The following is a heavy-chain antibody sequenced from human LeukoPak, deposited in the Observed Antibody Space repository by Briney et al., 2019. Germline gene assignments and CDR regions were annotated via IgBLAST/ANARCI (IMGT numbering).Heavy chain of an antibody. Sequence: ASVQVSCKASGYTFTGYYMHWVRQAPGQGLEWMGRINPNSGGTNYAQKFQGRVTMTRDTSISTAYMELSRLRSDDTAVYYCARVVYCTNGVCYKGRAFDIWGQGTMVTVSS. J-gene: IGHJ3*02. V-gene: IGHV1-2*06. CDR1: GYTFTGYY. CDR2: INPNSGGT. D-gene: IGHD2-8*01. CDR3: ARVVYCTNGVCYKGRAFDI.